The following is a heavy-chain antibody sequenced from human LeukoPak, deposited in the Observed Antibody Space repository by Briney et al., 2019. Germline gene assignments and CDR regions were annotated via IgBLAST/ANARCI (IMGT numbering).Heavy chain of an antibody. CDR3: AKDIGDDFWSRYYTRTRYYYMDV. CDR1: GFTFSSYE. V-gene: IGHV3-48*03. D-gene: IGHD3-3*01. CDR2: ISSSGSTI. J-gene: IGHJ6*03. Sequence: GGSLRLSCAASGFTFSSYEMNWVRQAPGKGLEWVSYISSSGSTIYYADSVKGRFTISRDNSKNTLYLQMNSLRAEDTAVYYCAKDIGDDFWSRYYTRTRYYYMDVWGKGTTVTVSS.